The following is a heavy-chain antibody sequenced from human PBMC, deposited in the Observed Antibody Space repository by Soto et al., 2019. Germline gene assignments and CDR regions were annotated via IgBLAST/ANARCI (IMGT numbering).Heavy chain of an antibody. Sequence: GGSLRLSCAASGFTFRSYAMNWVRQAPGKGPEWVSGISDSGDRAYHANSVKGRFTISRDNSKNTLYLQVNSLRAEDTAVYYCARGTSRDGYSYWGQGTLVTVSS. J-gene: IGHJ4*02. CDR2: ISDSGDRA. V-gene: IGHV3-23*01. CDR1: GFTFRSYA. CDR3: ARGTSRDGYSY. D-gene: IGHD4-4*01.